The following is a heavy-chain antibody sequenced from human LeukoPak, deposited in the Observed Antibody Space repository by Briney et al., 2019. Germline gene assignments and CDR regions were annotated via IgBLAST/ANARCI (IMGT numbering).Heavy chain of an antibody. Sequence: GGSLRLSCAASGFTFSSYTMNWVRQGPGKGLEWVSDITGSGGDTHYADSVKGRFTISRDSSKNTLYLQMNSLRAEDTAVYYCSTWGDYDVLTGYYDSDFWGQGTLVPVSS. J-gene: IGHJ4*02. CDR2: ITGSGGDT. D-gene: IGHD3-9*01. CDR1: GFTFSSYT. CDR3: STWGDYDVLTGYYDSDF. V-gene: IGHV3-23*01.